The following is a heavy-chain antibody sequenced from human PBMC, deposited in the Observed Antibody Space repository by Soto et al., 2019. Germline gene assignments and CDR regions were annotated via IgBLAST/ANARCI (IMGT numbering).Heavy chain of an antibody. CDR3: ATGGYSYGLPLIYYYYYGMDV. Sequence: GASVKVSCKASGYTFTSYGISWVRQAPGQGLEWMGWISAYNGNTNYAQKLQGRVTMTTDTSTSTAYMELRSLRSDDTAVYYCATGGYSYGLPLIYYYYYGMDVWGQGTTVTVSS. D-gene: IGHD5-18*01. CDR2: ISAYNGNT. V-gene: IGHV1-18*01. J-gene: IGHJ6*02. CDR1: GYTFTSYG.